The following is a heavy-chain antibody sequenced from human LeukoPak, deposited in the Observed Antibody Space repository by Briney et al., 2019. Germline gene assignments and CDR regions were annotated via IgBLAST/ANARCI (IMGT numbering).Heavy chain of an antibody. J-gene: IGHJ4*02. Sequence: SETLSLTCTVSGGSISSYYWSWIRQPPGKGLEWIGYIYYSGSTYYNPSLKSRVTISVGTSKNQFSLKLSSVTAADTAVYYCTLMVYARSFDYWGQGTLVTVSS. CDR2: IYYSGST. CDR3: TLMVYARSFDY. CDR1: GGSISSYY. D-gene: IGHD2-8*01. V-gene: IGHV4-59*08.